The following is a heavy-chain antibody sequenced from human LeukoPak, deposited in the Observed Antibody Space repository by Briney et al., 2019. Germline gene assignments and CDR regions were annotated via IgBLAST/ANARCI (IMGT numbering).Heavy chain of an antibody. J-gene: IGHJ4*02. D-gene: IGHD2-8*01. V-gene: IGHV3-30-3*01. Sequence: GGSLRLSCAASGFSLSSYAMQWVRQAPGKGPEWVSGISEDATNKYHADSVKGRFTISRDNSKNTLHLQMDSLRPEDTAVYYCARSMRGYAILIGYFDYWGQGTLVTVSS. CDR2: ISEDATNK. CDR1: GFSLSSYA. CDR3: ARSMRGYAILIGYFDY.